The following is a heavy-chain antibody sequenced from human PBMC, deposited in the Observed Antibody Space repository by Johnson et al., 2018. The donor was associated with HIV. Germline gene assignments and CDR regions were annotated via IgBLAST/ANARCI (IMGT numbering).Heavy chain of an antibody. D-gene: IGHD1-26*01. Sequence: QVQLVESGGGVVQPGRSLRLSCAASGFTFSSYAMHWVRQAPGKGLEWVAVARFDEVSKYYIDSVKGRFTISRDNSKNTLYLQMNNLRAEDTSVYYCAREGVSGSYYDAFDLWGQGTLVTVSS. CDR2: ARFDEVSK. J-gene: IGHJ3*01. CDR1: GFTFSSYA. CDR3: AREGVSGSYYDAFDL. V-gene: IGHV3-33*08.